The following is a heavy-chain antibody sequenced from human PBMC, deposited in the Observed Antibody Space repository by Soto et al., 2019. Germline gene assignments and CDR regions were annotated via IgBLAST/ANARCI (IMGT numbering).Heavy chain of an antibody. CDR2: ISGGGDTT. CDR3: AKGRGGSGSLTPRVDF. J-gene: IGHJ4*02. V-gene: IGHV3-23*01. D-gene: IGHD3-10*01. Sequence: EVQLLESGGGLVQPGGSLRLSCAASGFTFNNYAMTWVRQAPGKGLEWVLAISGGGDTTSYADSVQGRFTVSRDGSKNTLYLQMSSLRAEDTALYYCAKGRGGSGSLTPRVDFWGQGTLVTVSS. CDR1: GFTFNNYA.